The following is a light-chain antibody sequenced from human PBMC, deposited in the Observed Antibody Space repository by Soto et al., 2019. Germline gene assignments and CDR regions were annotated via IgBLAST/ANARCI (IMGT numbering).Light chain of an antibody. Sequence: QPVLTQSSPASASLGSSVKLTCTLSSGHSSSSIAWHQQQPGKAPRYLMKVEGSGSKNKGSGVPNRFSGSSSGADRYLTISNLQFEDEADYYCETWDSNTRVFGGGTKLTVL. V-gene: IGLV4-60*02. CDR1: SGHSSSS. CDR3: ETWDSNTRV. CDR2: VEGSGSK. J-gene: IGLJ2*01.